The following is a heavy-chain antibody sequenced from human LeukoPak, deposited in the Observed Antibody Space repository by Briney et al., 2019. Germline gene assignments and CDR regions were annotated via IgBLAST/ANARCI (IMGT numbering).Heavy chain of an antibody. D-gene: IGHD3-10*01. CDR1: GGSISSYY. J-gene: IGHJ4*02. CDR2: IYYSGST. V-gene: IGHV4-59*12. CDR3: ARDPPSVLLWFGEPNGDY. Sequence: PSETLSLTCTVSGGSISSYYWSWIRQPPGKGLEWIGYIYYSGSTYYNPSLKSRVTISVDTSKNQFSLKLSSVTAADTAVYYCARDPPSVLLWFGEPNGDYWGQGTLVTVSS.